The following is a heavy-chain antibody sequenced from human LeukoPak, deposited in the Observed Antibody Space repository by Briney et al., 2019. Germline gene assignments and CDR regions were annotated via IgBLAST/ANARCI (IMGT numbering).Heavy chain of an antibody. CDR3: ARGLRFLEKTFDY. CDR1: GGTFSSYA. J-gene: IGHJ4*02. V-gene: IGHV1-69*13. CDR2: IIPIFGTA. Sequence: SVKVSCKASGGTFSSYAISWVRQAPGQGLEWMRGIIPIFGTASYAQKFQGRVTITADESTSTAYMELSSLRSEDTAVYYCARGLRFLEKTFDYWGQGTLVTVSS. D-gene: IGHD3-3*01.